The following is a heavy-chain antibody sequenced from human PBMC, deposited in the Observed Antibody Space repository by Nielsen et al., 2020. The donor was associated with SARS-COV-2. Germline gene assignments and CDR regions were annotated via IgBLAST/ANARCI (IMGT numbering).Heavy chain of an antibody. V-gene: IGHV3-11*05. CDR2: ISSSSSYT. D-gene: IGHD3-10*01. CDR1: GFTFSDYY. Sequence: GGSLRLSCAASGFTFSDYYMSWIRQAPGKGLEWVSYISSSSSYTNYADSVKGRFTISRDNAKNSLYLQMNSLRAEDTAVYYCARALWFGELTWGSDYYYYGMDVWGQGTTVTVSS. CDR3: ARALWFGELTWGSDYYYYGMDV. J-gene: IGHJ6*02.